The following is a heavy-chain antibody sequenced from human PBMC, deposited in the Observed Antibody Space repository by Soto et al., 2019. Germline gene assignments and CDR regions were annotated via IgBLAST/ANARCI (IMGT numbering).Heavy chain of an antibody. Sequence: GASVKVSCKASGYTFTSYYMHWVRQAPGQGLEWMGIINPSGGSTSYAQKFQGRVTMTRNTSTSTVYMELSSLRSEDTAVYYCAREPAAAAGPLDAFDIWGQGIMVTVSS. D-gene: IGHD6-13*01. CDR2: INPSGGST. CDR3: AREPAAAAGPLDAFDI. J-gene: IGHJ3*02. CDR1: GYTFTSYY. V-gene: IGHV1-46*01.